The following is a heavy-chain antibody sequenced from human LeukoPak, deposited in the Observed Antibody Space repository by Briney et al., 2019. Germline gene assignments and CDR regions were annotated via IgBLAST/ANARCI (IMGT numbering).Heavy chain of an antibody. J-gene: IGHJ6*04. CDR3: ARDQGTMVRGVTYYYYGMDV. CDR2: IYYSGST. CDR1: GGSISSGGYY. D-gene: IGHD3-10*01. Sequence: PSETLSLTCTVSGGSISSGGYYWSWIRQHPGKGLEWIGYIYYSGSTYYNPSLKSRVTIPVDTSKNQFSLKLSSVTAADTAVYYCARDQGTMVRGVTYYYYGMDVWGKGTTVTVSS. V-gene: IGHV4-31*03.